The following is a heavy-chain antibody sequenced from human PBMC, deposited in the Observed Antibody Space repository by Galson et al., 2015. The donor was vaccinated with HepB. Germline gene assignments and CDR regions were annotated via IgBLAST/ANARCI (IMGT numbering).Heavy chain of an antibody. CDR3: ARGAGGYSYGYLAFDI. CDR1: GGSISSSNW. V-gene: IGHV4-4*02. D-gene: IGHD5-18*01. Sequence: ETLSLTCAVSGGSISSSNWWSWVRQPPGKGLEWIGEIYHSGSTNYNPSVKSRVTISVDKSKNQFSLKLSSVTAADTAVCYCARGAGGYSYGYLAFDISGQGTMVTVSS. J-gene: IGHJ3*02. CDR2: IYHSGST.